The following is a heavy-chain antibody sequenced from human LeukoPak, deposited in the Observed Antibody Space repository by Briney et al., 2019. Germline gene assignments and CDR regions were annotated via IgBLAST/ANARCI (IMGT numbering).Heavy chain of an antibody. CDR3: ARWYRGYDSSGYYPGAYFDY. V-gene: IGHV4-59*08. D-gene: IGHD3-22*01. CDR2: IYYSGTT. CDR1: GGSISSYY. J-gene: IGHJ4*02. Sequence: SETLSLTCTVSGGSISSYYWSWIRQPPGKGLEWIGYIYYSGTTNYNPSLKSRVTISVDTSKNQFSLKLSSVTAADTAVYYCARWYRGYDSSGYYPGAYFDYWGQGTLVTVSS.